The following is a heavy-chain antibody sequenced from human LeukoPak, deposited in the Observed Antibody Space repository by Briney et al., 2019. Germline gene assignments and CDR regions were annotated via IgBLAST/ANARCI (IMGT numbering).Heavy chain of an antibody. D-gene: IGHD6-13*01. Sequence: PGGSLRLSCAASGFTFSSYEMNWVRQAPGKGLEWISYISSSGTTIYYADSVKGRFSISRDIAKNPVYLQMNSLRAEDTAVYYCARLEYSSSWYFDYWGQGTLVTVSS. CDR3: ARLEYSSSWYFDY. CDR1: GFTFSSYE. V-gene: IGHV3-48*03. J-gene: IGHJ4*02. CDR2: ISSSGTTI.